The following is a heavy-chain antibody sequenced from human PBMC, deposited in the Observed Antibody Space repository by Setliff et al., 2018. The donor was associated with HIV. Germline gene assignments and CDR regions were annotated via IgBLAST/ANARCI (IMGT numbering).Heavy chain of an antibody. J-gene: IGHJ4*02. Sequence: LRLSCAASGFTFRSYWLSWVRQAPGKGLEWVASMKEDGSEKYYVDSVKGRFTISRDNAKNSLFLQVNSLRAEDTAVYYCARVVATSDYWGQGTLVTVSS. V-gene: IGHV3-7*01. D-gene: IGHD5-12*01. CDR2: MKEDGSEK. CDR3: ARVVATSDY. CDR1: GFTFRSYW.